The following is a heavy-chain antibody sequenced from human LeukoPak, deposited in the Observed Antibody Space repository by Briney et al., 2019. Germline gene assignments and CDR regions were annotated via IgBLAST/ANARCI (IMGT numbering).Heavy chain of an antibody. D-gene: IGHD4-17*01. CDR2: FDPEDGET. J-gene: IGHJ4*02. CDR1: VYTLTELS. Sequence: ASVKVSCKVSVYTLTELSMHWVRQAPGKGLEWMGGFDPEDGETIYAQKFQGRVTMTEDTSTDTAYMELSSLRSEDTAVYYCARVGTYTYGDYYFDYWGQGTLVTVSS. CDR3: ARVGTYTYGDYYFDY. V-gene: IGHV1-24*01.